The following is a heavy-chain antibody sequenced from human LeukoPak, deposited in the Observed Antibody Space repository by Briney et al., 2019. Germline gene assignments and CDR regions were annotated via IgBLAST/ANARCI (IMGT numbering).Heavy chain of an antibody. Sequence: GGSLSLTCTASGCTFSNSCNYWVCNAQGTGQELVGLRKRKTDGATTDYAAHVKGRFTLSRDDSKNTLYLQMNRMKTGNTAVYYCTTAEIVLMVYAIHGYWGQGTLVTVSS. V-gene: IGHV3-15*01. CDR2: RKRKTDGATT. J-gene: IGHJ4*02. CDR1: GCTFSNSC. D-gene: IGHD2-8*01. CDR3: TTAEIVLMVYAIHGY.